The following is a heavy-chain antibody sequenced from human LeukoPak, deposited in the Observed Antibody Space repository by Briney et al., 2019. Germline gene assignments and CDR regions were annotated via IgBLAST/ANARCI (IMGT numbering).Heavy chain of an antibody. CDR1: GFTFSNYW. CDR3: AQRGIYYVFDY. Sequence: GGSLRLSCAASGFTFSNYWMSWVRQAPGKGLEWAANIKQDGSEEYYVDSVEGRFTVSRDNAKSSLYLQMNSLRAEDTAVYYCAQRGIYYVFDYWGQGTLVTVSS. CDR2: IKQDGSEE. V-gene: IGHV3-7*03. D-gene: IGHD3-16*01. J-gene: IGHJ4*02.